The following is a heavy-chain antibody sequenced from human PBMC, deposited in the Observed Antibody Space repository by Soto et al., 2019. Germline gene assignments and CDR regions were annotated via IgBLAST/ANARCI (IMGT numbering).Heavy chain of an antibody. D-gene: IGHD2-2*01. CDR2: IKQDGSEK. Sequence: EVQLVESGGGLVRPGGSLRLSCAASGFTFSSYWMSWVRQAPGKGLEWVANIKQDGSEKYYVDSVKGRFTISRDNAKNSLYLQMNSLRAEETAVYYCARFMGYCSSTSCSKGFYFDYWGQGTLVTVSS. CDR1: GFTFSSYW. J-gene: IGHJ4*02. V-gene: IGHV3-7*01. CDR3: ARFMGYCSSTSCSKGFYFDY.